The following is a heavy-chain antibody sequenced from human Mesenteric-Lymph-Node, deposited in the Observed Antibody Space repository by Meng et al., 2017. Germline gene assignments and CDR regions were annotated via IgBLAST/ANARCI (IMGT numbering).Heavy chain of an antibody. D-gene: IGHD3-3*01. CDR1: GFTFSSYW. Sequence: GESLKISCAASGFTFSSYWMSWVRQAPGKGLEWVANIKQDGSEKYYVDSVKGRFTISRDNAKNSLYLQMNSLRAKDTAVYYCARDRWYYDFWSGYHNFDYWGQGTLVTVSS. J-gene: IGHJ4*02. V-gene: IGHV3-7*01. CDR2: IKQDGSEK. CDR3: ARDRWYYDFWSGYHNFDY.